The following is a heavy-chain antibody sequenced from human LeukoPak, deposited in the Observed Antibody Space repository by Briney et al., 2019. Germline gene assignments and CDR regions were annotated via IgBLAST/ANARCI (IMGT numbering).Heavy chain of an antibody. CDR3: ARAISAYCSSTSCSNWFDP. J-gene: IGHJ5*02. Sequence: PSETLSLTCTVSGGSISSSNYYWGWIRQPPGKGLEWIGSIYYSGSTYYNPSLKSRVTISVDTSKNQFSLKLSSVTAADTAVYYCARAISAYCSSTSCSNWFDPWGQGTLVTVSS. CDR1: GGSISSSNYY. CDR2: IYYSGST. D-gene: IGHD2-2*01. V-gene: IGHV4-39*07.